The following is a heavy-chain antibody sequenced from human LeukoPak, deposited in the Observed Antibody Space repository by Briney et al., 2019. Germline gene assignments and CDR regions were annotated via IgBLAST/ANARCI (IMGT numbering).Heavy chain of an antibody. D-gene: IGHD7-27*01. Sequence: GGSLRLSCAASGFTFSDYYMSWIRQVPGKGLEWVSYITSSGDTIYYADSVKGRFTISRDIPENSVYLQMQSLRAEDTAVYYCAREGGNWGEGYFDYWGQGTLVTVSS. V-gene: IGHV3-11*01. CDR1: GFTFSDYY. J-gene: IGHJ4*02. CDR2: ITSSGDTI. CDR3: AREGGNWGEGYFDY.